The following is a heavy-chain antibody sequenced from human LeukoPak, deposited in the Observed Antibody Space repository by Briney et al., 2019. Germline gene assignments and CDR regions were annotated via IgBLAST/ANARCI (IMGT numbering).Heavy chain of an antibody. Sequence: SETLSLTCTVSGGSISSYYWSWIRQPAGKGLEWIGRIYTSGSTNYNPSLKSRVTMSVDTSKNQFSLKLSSVTAADTAVYYCARDQRYSSSWYLDYWGQGTLVTVSS. D-gene: IGHD6-13*01. CDR1: GGSISSYY. CDR3: ARDQRYSSSWYLDY. CDR2: IYTSGST. V-gene: IGHV4-4*07. J-gene: IGHJ4*02.